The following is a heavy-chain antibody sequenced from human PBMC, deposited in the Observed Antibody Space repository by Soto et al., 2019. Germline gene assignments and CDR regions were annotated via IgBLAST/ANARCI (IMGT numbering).Heavy chain of an antibody. CDR3: AKDGIMEPRNWFDP. J-gene: IGHJ5*01. CDR2: ISYDGSNK. CDR1: GFTFSSYG. D-gene: IGHD3-16*01. V-gene: IGHV3-30*18. Sequence: GGSLRLSCAASGFTFSSYGMHWVRQAPGKGLEWVAVISYDGSNKYYADSVKGRFTISRDNSKNTLYLQMNSLRAEDTAVYYCAKDGIMEPRNWFDPWGQGTLVTVSS.